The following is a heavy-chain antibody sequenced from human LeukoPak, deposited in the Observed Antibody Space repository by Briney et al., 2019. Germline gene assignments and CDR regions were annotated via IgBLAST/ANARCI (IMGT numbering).Heavy chain of an antibody. D-gene: IGHD3-10*01. CDR1: GGSFSGYY. Sequence: PSETLSLTCAVYGGSFSGYYWSWIRQPPGTGLEWIGEINHSGSTNYNPSLKSRVTISLDTSKNQLSLKLRSVTAADTAVYYCARDYGSGSYFDYWGQGILVTVSS. J-gene: IGHJ4*02. CDR2: INHSGST. CDR3: ARDYGSGSYFDY. V-gene: IGHV4-34*01.